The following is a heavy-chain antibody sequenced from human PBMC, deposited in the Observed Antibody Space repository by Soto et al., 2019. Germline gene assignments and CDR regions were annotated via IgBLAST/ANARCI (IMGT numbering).Heavy chain of an antibody. D-gene: IGHD3-3*01. Sequence: QLHLVQSGAVVKKPGASVTVSCSASGYPVTAYYMHWVRQAPGRGLEWMGGINPATGAAKYTQTFQDRVTMTRDTSTSTVFMELSGLTSEDTAVFYCVRGGGVGVAGSAAFDMWGQGTLVTVSS. V-gene: IGHV1-2*02. CDR3: VRGGGVGVAGSAAFDM. CDR2: INPATGAA. CDR1: GYPVTAYY. J-gene: IGHJ3*02.